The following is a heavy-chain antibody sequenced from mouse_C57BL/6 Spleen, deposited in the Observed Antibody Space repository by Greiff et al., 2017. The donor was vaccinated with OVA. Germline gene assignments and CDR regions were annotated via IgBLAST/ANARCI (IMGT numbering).Heavy chain of an antibody. CDR2: IDPSDSYT. Sequence: QVQLQQPGAELVMPGASVKLSCKASGYTFTSYWMHWVKQRPGQGLEWIGEIDPSDSYTNYNQKFKGKSTLTVDKSSSTAYMQLSSLTSVDSAVYYCVRLYSKHFDYWGQGTTLTVSS. CDR1: GYTFTSYW. V-gene: IGHV1-69*01. D-gene: IGHD2-5*01. CDR3: VRLYSKHFDY. J-gene: IGHJ2*01.